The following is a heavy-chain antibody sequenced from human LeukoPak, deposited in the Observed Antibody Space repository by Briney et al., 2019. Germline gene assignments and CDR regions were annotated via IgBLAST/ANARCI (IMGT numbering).Heavy chain of an antibody. CDR1: GFTFSSYS. V-gene: IGHV3-21*01. J-gene: IGHJ4*02. CDR2: ISSSSSYI. D-gene: IGHD5-18*01. CDR3: ARAYVGTAMALDY. Sequence: PGGSLRLSCAASGFTFSSYSMNWVRQAPGKGLEWVSSISSSSSYIYYADSVKGRFTISRDNAKNSLYLQMNSLRAEDTAVYYCARAYVGTAMALDYWGQGTLVTVSS.